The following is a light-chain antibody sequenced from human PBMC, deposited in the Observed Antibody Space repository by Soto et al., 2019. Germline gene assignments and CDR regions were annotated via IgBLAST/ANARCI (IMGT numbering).Light chain of an antibody. Sequence: QAVVTQPASVSGSPGQSITISCTGTSSDVGGYNYVSWYQQHPGKAPKLVIYDVSNRPSGVSNRFSGSKSGNTASLTISGLQAEDEADYYCNSYTSSSTYVFGTGTKVTVI. J-gene: IGLJ1*01. V-gene: IGLV2-14*01. CDR2: DVS. CDR1: SSDVGGYNY. CDR3: NSYTSSSTYV.